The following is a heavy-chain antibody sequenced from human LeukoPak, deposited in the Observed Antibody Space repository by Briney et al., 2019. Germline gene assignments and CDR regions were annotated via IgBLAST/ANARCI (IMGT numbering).Heavy chain of an antibody. J-gene: IGHJ5*02. CDR3: ARGMGYYDSSGYFDP. CDR2: IYYSGST. CDR1: GGSISSYY. V-gene: IGHV4-59*12. Sequence: SETLSLTCTVSGGSISSYYWSWIRQPPGKGLEWIGYIYYSGSTNYNPSLKSRVTISVDTSKNQFSLKLSSVTAADTAVYYCARGMGYYDSSGYFDPWGQGTLVTVSS. D-gene: IGHD3-22*01.